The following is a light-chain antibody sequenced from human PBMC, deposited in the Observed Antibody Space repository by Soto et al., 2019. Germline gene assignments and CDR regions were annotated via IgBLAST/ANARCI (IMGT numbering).Light chain of an antibody. J-gene: IGKJ1*01. V-gene: IGKV1-5*01. CDR3: QQYNSYPWT. CDR1: QTIFNW. Sequence: DIQMTQSPSTLSASVGDRVTITCRASQTIFNWLAWYQRKPGRAPNLLIYDASSFQSGVPSTFSGSGSGTEFTLTISSLQPGDFATYYCQQYNSYPWTFGQGTKVEIK. CDR2: DAS.